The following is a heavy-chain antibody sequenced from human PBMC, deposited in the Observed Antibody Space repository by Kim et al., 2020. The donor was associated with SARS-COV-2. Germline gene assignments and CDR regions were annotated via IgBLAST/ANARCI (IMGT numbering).Heavy chain of an antibody. D-gene: IGHD3-10*01. CDR2: IYSGGSST. CDR1: GFTFSSYA. Sequence: GGSLRLSCAASGFTFSSYAMSWVRQAPGKGLEWVSVIYSGGSSTYYADSVKGRFTISRDNSKNTLYLQMNSLRAEDTAVYYCAKDWTDHYYGSGSWHWFDTWGQGTLVTVSS. V-gene: IGHV3-23*03. J-gene: IGHJ5*02. CDR3: AKDWTDHYYGSGSWHWFDT.